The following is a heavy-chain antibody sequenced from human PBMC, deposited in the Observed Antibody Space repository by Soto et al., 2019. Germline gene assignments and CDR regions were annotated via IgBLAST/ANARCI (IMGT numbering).Heavy chain of an antibody. D-gene: IGHD1-26*01. J-gene: IGHJ6*02. V-gene: IGHV3-23*01. CDR1: GFPFSGYA. CDR2: ISGSGDRS. Sequence: GGSLRLSCAASGFPFSGYAITWVRQAPGKGLEWVSVISGSGDRSYYADSVKGRFTISRDNSKNTLYLQMNSLRAEDTAVYYCASGRGRYFYYGMDVWGQGTTVTVSS. CDR3: ASGRGRYFYYGMDV.